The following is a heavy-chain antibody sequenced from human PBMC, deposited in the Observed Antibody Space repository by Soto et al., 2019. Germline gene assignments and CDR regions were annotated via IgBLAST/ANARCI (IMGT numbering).Heavy chain of an antibody. D-gene: IGHD3-10*01. Sequence: GGSLRLSCAASGFTFSSYVMSWVRQAPGKGLEWVSAISGSGGSTYYADSVKGRFTISRDNSKNTLYLQMNSLRAEDTAVYYCAKGRGYYYYGMDVWGQGTTVTVSS. CDR3: AKGRGYYYYGMDV. V-gene: IGHV3-23*01. J-gene: IGHJ6*02. CDR1: GFTFSSYV. CDR2: ISGSGGST.